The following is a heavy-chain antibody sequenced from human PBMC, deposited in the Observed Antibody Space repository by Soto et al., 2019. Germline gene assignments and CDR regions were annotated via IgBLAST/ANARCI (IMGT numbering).Heavy chain of an antibody. CDR1: GYTFTSYG. Sequence: QVQLVQSGAEVKKPGASVKVSCKASGYTFTSYGISWVRQAPGQGLAWMGWISAYNGNTNYAQKLEGRVTMTTDTSTSTAYMELRSLRSDDTAVYYCARDPNRPIVGATTFDYWGQGNLVTVSS. CDR3: ARDPNRPIVGATTFDY. D-gene: IGHD1-26*01. V-gene: IGHV1-18*01. J-gene: IGHJ4*02. CDR2: ISAYNGNT.